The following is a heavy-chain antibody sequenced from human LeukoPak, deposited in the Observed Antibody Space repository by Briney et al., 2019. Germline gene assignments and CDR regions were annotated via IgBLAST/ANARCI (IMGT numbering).Heavy chain of an antibody. D-gene: IGHD3-22*01. Sequence: SETLSLTCTVSGDSIRSTTNYWGWIRQPPGKGLEWIGSVYHTGNTYYNSSLQSRVTLSVDPSKNQFSLKLTSVTAADTAVYYCDHEDYNDFNTFDFWGQGTLVTVSS. CDR2: VYHTGNT. V-gene: IGHV4-39*01. CDR3: DHEDYNDFNTFDF. CDR1: GDSIRSTTNY. J-gene: IGHJ4*02.